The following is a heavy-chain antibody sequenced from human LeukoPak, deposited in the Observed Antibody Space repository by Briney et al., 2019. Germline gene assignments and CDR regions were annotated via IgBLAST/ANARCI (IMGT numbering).Heavy chain of an antibody. Sequence: ASVKVSCKASGYTFSNYGISWERQAPGQGLEWMGWISAYNGNTNYPQRLQGRVTATTDTSTSTAYMDLRSLRSDDTAVYYCARAIASTGTQYSYYYYMDVWGKGTTVTVSS. CDR2: ISAYNGNT. D-gene: IGHD6-13*01. CDR1: GYTFSNYG. J-gene: IGHJ6*03. CDR3: ARAIASTGTQYSYYYYMDV. V-gene: IGHV1-18*01.